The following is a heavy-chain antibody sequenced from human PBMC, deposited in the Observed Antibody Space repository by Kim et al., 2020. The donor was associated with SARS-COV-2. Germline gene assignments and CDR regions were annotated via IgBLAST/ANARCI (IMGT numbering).Heavy chain of an antibody. J-gene: IGHJ6*02. CDR2: IYYSGST. CDR1: GGSISSSSYY. V-gene: IGHV4-39*07. D-gene: IGHD1-20*01. Sequence: SETLSLTCTVSGGSISSSSYYWGWIRQPPGKGLEWIGSIYYSGSTYYNPSLKSRVTISVDTSKNQFSLKLSSVTAADTAVYYCARVVTGALSYYYYGMDVWGQGTTVTVSS. CDR3: ARVVTGALSYYYYGMDV.